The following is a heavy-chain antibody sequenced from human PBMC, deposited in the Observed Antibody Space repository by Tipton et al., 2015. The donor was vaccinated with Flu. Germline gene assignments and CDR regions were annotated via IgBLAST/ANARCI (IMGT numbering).Heavy chain of an antibody. CDR1: GYFIGSGYY. Sequence: TLSLTCSVSGYFIGSGYYWGWIRQPPGKGLAWIGNIYHTGNTYYNPSLKSRVTISLDTSKNQFSLKLSSVTAADTAVYYCARDRGYWGQGTLVTVSS. CDR3: ARDRGY. J-gene: IGHJ4*02. CDR2: IYHTGNT. V-gene: IGHV4-38-2*02.